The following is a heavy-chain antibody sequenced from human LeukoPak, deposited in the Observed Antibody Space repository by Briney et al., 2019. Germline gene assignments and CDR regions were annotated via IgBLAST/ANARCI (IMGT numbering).Heavy chain of an antibody. D-gene: IGHD5-18*01. CDR2: ISGSGGST. Sequence: GGSLRLSCAASGFTFSRHDMNWVRQAPGKGLEWVSAISGSGGSTYYADSVKGRFTISRDNSKNTLYLQMNSLRAEDTAVYYCAKVWLRYYFDYWGQGTLVTVSS. CDR3: AKVWLRYYFDY. V-gene: IGHV3-23*01. CDR1: GFTFSRHD. J-gene: IGHJ4*02.